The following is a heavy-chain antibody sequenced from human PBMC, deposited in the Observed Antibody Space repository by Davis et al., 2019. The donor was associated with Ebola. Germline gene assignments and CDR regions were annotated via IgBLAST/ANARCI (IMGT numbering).Heavy chain of an antibody. CDR1: GYTFTSYG. D-gene: IGHD3-16*02. Sequence: ASVKVSCKASGYTFTSYGISWVRQAPGQGLEWMGWISAYNGNTNYAQKLQGRVTMTTDTSTSTAYMELRSLRSDDTAVYYCARDSPEAPIVVVASMREYVWGSYRDYYYGMDVWGQGTTVTVSS. J-gene: IGHJ6*02. CDR2: ISAYNGNT. V-gene: IGHV1-18*04. CDR3: ARDSPEAPIVVVASMREYVWGSYRDYYYGMDV.